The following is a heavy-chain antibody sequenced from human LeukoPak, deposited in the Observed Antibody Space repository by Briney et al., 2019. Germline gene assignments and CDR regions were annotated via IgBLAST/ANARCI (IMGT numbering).Heavy chain of an antibody. CDR2: IIPIFGTA. Sequence: SVKVSCKASGGTFSSYAISWVRQAPGQGLEWMGGIIPIFGTANYAQKFQGRVTITTDESTSTAYMELSSLRSEDTAVYHCAREGPEGYCSGGSCYPPLRYFDYWGQGTLVTVSS. CDR1: GGTFSSYA. J-gene: IGHJ4*02. D-gene: IGHD2-15*01. V-gene: IGHV1-69*05. CDR3: AREGPEGYCSGGSCYPPLRYFDY.